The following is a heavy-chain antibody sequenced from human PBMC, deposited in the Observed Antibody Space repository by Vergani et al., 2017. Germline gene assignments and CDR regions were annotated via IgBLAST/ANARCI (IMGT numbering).Heavy chain of an antibody. Sequence: EVQLLESGGGLVQPGGSLRLSCAASGFTFSSYAMSWVRQAPGKGLEWVSAISGSGGSTYYADSVKGRFTISRDNSKNTLYLQMNSLRAEDTAVYYCARARAARPNAFDIWGQGTMVTVSS. CDR3: ARARAARPNAFDI. CDR2: ISGSGGST. V-gene: IGHV3-23*01. J-gene: IGHJ3*02. D-gene: IGHD6-6*01. CDR1: GFTFSSYA.